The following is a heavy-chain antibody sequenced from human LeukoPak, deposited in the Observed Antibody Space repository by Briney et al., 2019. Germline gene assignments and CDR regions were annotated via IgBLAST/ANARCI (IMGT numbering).Heavy chain of an antibody. J-gene: IGHJ3*02. V-gene: IGHV4-30-2*01. D-gene: IGHD3-10*01. CDR2: IYHSGST. CDR3: ARDVGSGDGAFDI. CDR1: GGSISSGGYY. Sequence: TLSLTCTVSGGSISSGGYYWSWIRQPPGKGLEWIGYIYHSGSTYYNPSLKSRVTISVDRSKNQFSLKLSSVTAADTAVYYCARDVGSGDGAFDIWGQGTMVTVSS.